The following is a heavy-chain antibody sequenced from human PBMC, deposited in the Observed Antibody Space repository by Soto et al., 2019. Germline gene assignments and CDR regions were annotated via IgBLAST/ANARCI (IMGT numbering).Heavy chain of an antibody. CDR3: AREAGSYDYIWGSYPPGLYYFDY. J-gene: IGHJ4*02. CDR1: GYTFTSYG. V-gene: IGHV1-18*01. D-gene: IGHD3-16*02. Sequence: ASVKVSCKASGYTFTSYGISWVRQAPGQGLEWMGWISAYNGNTNSAQKLQGRVTMTTDTSTSTAYMELRSLRSDDTAVYYCAREAGSYDYIWGSYPPGLYYFDYWGQGTLVTVSS. CDR2: ISAYNGNT.